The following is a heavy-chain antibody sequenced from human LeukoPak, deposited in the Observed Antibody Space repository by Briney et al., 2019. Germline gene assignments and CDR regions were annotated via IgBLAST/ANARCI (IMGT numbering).Heavy chain of an antibody. D-gene: IGHD7-27*01. V-gene: IGHV3-48*03. CDR2: ISSGGSST. CDR1: GFTFSGSE. CDR3: ARLGRSVTQGY. Sequence: PGGSLRLSCEAAGFTFSGSEMNWVRQAPGKGLEWVSYISSGGSSTYYADSVKGRFTISRDNAKNSLFLQMNSLRAEDTAVYYCARLGRSVTQGYWGQGTLVTVSS. J-gene: IGHJ4*02.